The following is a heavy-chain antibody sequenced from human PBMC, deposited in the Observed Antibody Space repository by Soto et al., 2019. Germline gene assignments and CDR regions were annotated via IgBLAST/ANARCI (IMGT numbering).Heavy chain of an antibody. Sequence: VASVKVSCKASGYTFTGYYMHWVRQAPGQGLEWMGWINPNSGGTNYAQKFQGRVTMTRDTSISTAYMELSRLRSDDTAVYYCARGAGTTSAFDWFDPWGQGTLVTVSS. D-gene: IGHD1-7*01. V-gene: IGHV1-2*02. J-gene: IGHJ5*02. CDR2: INPNSGGT. CDR3: ARGAGTTSAFDWFDP. CDR1: GYTFTGYY.